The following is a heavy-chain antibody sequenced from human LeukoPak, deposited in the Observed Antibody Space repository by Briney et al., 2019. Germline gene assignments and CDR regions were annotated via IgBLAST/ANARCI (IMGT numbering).Heavy chain of an antibody. D-gene: IGHD6-19*01. V-gene: IGHV3-74*01. J-gene: IGHJ4*02. CDR1: GFTFRTYW. Sequence: GGSLRLSCAASGFTFRTYWMHWVRQAPGKGLVWVSRINTDGRTTNYADSVKGRFSISRDNSKDTLYLQMNSLRADDTAVYYCAKDLRRGVVAVAGTGFDYWGQGTLVTVSS. CDR3: AKDLRRGVVAVAGTGFDY. CDR2: INTDGRTT.